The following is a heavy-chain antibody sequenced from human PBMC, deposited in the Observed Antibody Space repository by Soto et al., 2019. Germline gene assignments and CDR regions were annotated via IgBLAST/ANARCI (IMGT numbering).Heavy chain of an antibody. Sequence: QVQLVQSGAEVKKPGASVKVSCKASGYTFTSYGISWVRQAPGQGLEWMGWISAYNGNTNYAQNLQGRVTMTTDTSTSTAYVELRSSRSGDTAVYYRSRFEYGDEYYYGMDVWGQGTTVTVAS. CDR3: SRFEYGDEYYYGMDV. J-gene: IGHJ6*02. V-gene: IGHV1-18*01. CDR1: GYTFTSYG. D-gene: IGHD4-17*01. CDR2: ISAYNGNT.